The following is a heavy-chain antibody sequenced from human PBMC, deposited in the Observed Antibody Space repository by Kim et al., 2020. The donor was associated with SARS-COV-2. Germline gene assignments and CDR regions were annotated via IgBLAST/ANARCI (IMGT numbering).Heavy chain of an antibody. D-gene: IGHD3-22*01. CDR3: ARRSQYYDSTGHYYLELDY. Sequence: ASVKVSCKASGYTFTGYYMHWVRQAPGQGLEWMGWINPNSGGTNYAQKFQGRVTMTRDTSISTAYMELSRLRSDDTAVYYCARRSQYYDSTGHYYLELDYWGQGTLVTVSS. V-gene: IGHV1-2*02. CDR1: GYTFTGYY. CDR2: INPNSGGT. J-gene: IGHJ4*02.